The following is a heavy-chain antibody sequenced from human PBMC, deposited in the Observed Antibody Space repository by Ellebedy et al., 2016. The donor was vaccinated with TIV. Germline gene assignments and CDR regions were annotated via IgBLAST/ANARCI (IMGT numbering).Heavy chain of an antibody. CDR3: AKDKNGYSSGWYPDY. CDR2: VSGGGDNT. J-gene: IGHJ4*02. Sequence: GGSLRLXXVASGFNFTNYAMTWVRQAPGKGLEWVSAVSGGGDNTYHADSVKGRFTISRDNSKNTLFLQMNSLRAEDTAIYYCAKDKNGYSSGWYPDYWGQGTLVTVSS. V-gene: IGHV3-23*01. D-gene: IGHD6-19*01. CDR1: GFNFTNYA.